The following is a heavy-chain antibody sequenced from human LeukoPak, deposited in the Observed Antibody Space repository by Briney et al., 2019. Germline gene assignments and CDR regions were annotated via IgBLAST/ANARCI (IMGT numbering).Heavy chain of an antibody. D-gene: IGHD1-26*01. CDR2: IRSKAYGGTT. V-gene: IGHV3-49*04. CDR3: TREAGIVGTYYYYGMDV. CDR1: GFTFGDYA. J-gene: IGHJ6*02. Sequence: GGSLRLSCIASGFTFGDYAMSWVRQAPGKGLEWVGFIRSKAYGGTTEYAASVKGRFTISRDDSKSIAYLQMNSLKTEDTAVYYCTREAGIVGTYYYYGMDVWGQGTTVTVSS.